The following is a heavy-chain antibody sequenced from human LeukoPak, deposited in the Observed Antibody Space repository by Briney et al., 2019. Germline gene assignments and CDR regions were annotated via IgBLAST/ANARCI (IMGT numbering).Heavy chain of an antibody. CDR3: ARGGFYCGDDCYVDY. V-gene: IGHV4-34*01. CDR1: GGSLSYYY. D-gene: IGHD2-21*02. J-gene: IGHJ4*02. Sequence: SETLSPTCAVYGGSLSYYYWSWIRQSPEKGLEWIGEINRSGSTNYNPSLKSRVTISVDTSKNQFSLKLSSVTAADTAVYYCARGGFYCGDDCYVDYWGQGTLVTVSS. CDR2: INRSGST.